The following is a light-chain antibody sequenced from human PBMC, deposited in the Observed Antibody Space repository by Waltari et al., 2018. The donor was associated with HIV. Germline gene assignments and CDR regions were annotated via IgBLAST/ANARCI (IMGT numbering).Light chain of an antibody. V-gene: IGLV1-47*01. Sequence: QSVLTQPPSASGTPGQRVTIFCSGSSSNIGTNFVYWYQHVAGKAPKLLIYRNTQRHSGVPDRFSGSKSGTSASLAISGLRSEDEADYYCAAWDDRLSVLFGGGTKLTVL. CDR1: SSNIGTNF. CDR3: AAWDDRLSVL. J-gene: IGLJ2*01. CDR2: RNT.